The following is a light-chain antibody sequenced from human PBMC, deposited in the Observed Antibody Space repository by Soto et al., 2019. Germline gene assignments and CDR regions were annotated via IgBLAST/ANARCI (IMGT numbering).Light chain of an antibody. J-gene: IGLJ3*02. CDR2: EVF. CDR3: SSYAGGNSWV. CDR1: SSDVGGYNY. V-gene: IGLV2-8*01. Sequence: QSALTQPPSASGSPGQSVTISCTGTSSDVGGYNYVSWYQHHPGKAPKLMIHEVFKRPSGVPDRFSGSKSGNTASLTVSGLQAEDEADYYCSSYAGGNSWVFGGGTMLTVL.